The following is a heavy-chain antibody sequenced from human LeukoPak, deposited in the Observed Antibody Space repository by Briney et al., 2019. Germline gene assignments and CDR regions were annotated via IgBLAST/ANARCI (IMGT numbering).Heavy chain of an antibody. D-gene: IGHD3-3*01. CDR1: GFLLSPSGVG. Sequence: SGATLVNPTQTLTLTCTFSGFLLSPSGVGVGWIRQPPGKALEWHALIYWHDDKRYSPSLKSRLTITKDTSKNQVVLTTTNMGPVDTATYYCAHGTYYDFWSGYKRPTTYYYYYGMDVWGQGTTVTVSS. CDR3: AHGTYYDFWSGYKRPTTYYYYYGMDV. CDR2: IYWHDDK. V-gene: IGHV2-5*01. J-gene: IGHJ6*02.